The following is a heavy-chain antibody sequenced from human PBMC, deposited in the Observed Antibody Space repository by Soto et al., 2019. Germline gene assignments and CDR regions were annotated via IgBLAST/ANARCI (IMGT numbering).Heavy chain of an antibody. V-gene: IGHV3-7*03. Sequence: EVQLLGSGGGLVQPGGSLRLSCVGSGFTFSNYWMNWVRQAPGKGLEWVANINPDGNVGTYVDSVRGRFTTSGDNTKNSLYLHMISLGADDTAVYFCAGRRGHDCNYWGQGIMVTVSS. CDR1: GFTFSNYW. D-gene: IGHD2-21*02. J-gene: IGHJ4*02. CDR2: INPDGNVG. CDR3: AGRRGHDCNY.